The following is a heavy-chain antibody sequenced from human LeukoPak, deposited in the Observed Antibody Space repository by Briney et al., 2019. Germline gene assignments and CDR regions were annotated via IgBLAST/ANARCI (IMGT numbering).Heavy chain of an antibody. V-gene: IGHV1-2*02. Sequence: ASVKVSCKASGYTFTGYYMHWVRQAPGQGLAWMAWINPNGGTTNYAQKFQDRVTVITDTSISTAYMELSNLRSDDTAVYFCARTSDYYNYYFDYWGQGTAVTVSS. D-gene: IGHD1-1*01. CDR1: GYTFTGYY. J-gene: IGHJ4*02. CDR2: INPNGGTT. CDR3: ARTSDYYNYYFDY.